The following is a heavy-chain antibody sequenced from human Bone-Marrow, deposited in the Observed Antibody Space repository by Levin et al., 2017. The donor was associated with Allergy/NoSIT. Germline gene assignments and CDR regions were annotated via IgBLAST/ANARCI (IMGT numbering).Heavy chain of an antibody. J-gene: IGHJ4*02. D-gene: IGHD3-10*02. CDR2: IYSVGST. V-gene: IGHV3-53*01. CDR3: ARNVPVTDLGY. Sequence: QSGGSLRLSCAASGFTVNNNYMTWVRQAPGKGLEWVSLIYSVGSTYYADSVKGRFTISRDSSKNTVYLQMNNLRAEDTAVYYCARNVPVTDLGYWGQGTLVTVSS. CDR1: GFTVNNNY.